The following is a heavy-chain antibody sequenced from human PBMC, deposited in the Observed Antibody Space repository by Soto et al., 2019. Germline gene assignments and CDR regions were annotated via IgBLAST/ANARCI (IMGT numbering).Heavy chain of an antibody. D-gene: IGHD6-13*01. Sequence: PGESLKNSCQGSGYSFTNYWIAWVRQMPGKGLEYMGIIYPGDSDTRYSPSFQGQVTISVDKSISTAYLQWSSLKASDTAMFYCAKAVNSGWFYYGMDVWGHGTTVTVSS. J-gene: IGHJ6*02. CDR3: AKAVNSGWFYYGMDV. CDR1: GYSFTNYW. CDR2: IYPGDSDT. V-gene: IGHV5-51*01.